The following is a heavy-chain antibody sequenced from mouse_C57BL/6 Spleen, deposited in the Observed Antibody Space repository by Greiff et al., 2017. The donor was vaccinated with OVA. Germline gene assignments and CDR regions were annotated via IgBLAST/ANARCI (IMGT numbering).Heavy chain of an antibody. Sequence: VQLQQPGAELVKPGASVKMSCKASGYTFTSYWITWVKQRPGQGLEWIGDIYPGRGSTNYNEKFKGKATLTVDTSSSTAYMQLSSLTSEDSAVYYCARRGDPLDYWGQGTTLTVSS. V-gene: IGHV1-55*01. CDR3: ARRGDPLDY. CDR1: GYTFTSYW. CDR2: IYPGRGST. J-gene: IGHJ2*01.